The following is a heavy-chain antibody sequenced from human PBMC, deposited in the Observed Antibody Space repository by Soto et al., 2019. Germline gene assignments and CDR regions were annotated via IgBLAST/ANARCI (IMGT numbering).Heavy chain of an antibody. J-gene: IGHJ4*02. CDR1: GFTFSSYS. CDR3: ATPVVRFLEWTTDY. CDR2: ITNGGTTI. V-gene: IGHV3-48*02. D-gene: IGHD3-3*01. Sequence: PGGSLRLSCAASGFTFSSYSMNWVRQAPGKGLEWISYITNGGTTIYYADSVKGRFIISRDNAKNSLYLHMNSLRDDDTAVYYCATPVVRFLEWTTDYWGQGTLVTVSS.